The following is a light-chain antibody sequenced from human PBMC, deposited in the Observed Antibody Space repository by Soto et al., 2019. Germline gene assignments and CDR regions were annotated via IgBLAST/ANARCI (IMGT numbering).Light chain of an antibody. Sequence: QSALTQPASVSGSPGQSITISCTGTTSDVGLYNYVSWYQQHPGKAPKLMISEVSNRPSGVSNRFSGSKSGNTASLTISGLQAEDEADYYCQSYDSSLSGVVFGGGTKLTVL. J-gene: IGLJ2*01. CDR1: TSDVGLYNY. CDR2: EVS. V-gene: IGLV2-14*01. CDR3: QSYDSSLSGVV.